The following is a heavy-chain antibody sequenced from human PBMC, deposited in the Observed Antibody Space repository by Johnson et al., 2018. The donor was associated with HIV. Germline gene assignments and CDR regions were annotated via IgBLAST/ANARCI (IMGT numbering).Heavy chain of an antibody. V-gene: IGHV3-30*04. CDR2: ISYDGSNK. CDR1: GFTFSSYA. Sequence: QVQLVESGGGVVQPGRSLRLSCAASGFTFSSYAMHWVRQAPGKGLEWVAVISYDGSNKYYVDSVKGRFTISRDNAKNSLYLQMNSLRAEDTAVYYCARDRYVAVAVLGLRNDVRG. CDR3: ARDRYVAVAVLGLRNDV. J-gene: IGHJ3*01. D-gene: IGHD6-19*01.